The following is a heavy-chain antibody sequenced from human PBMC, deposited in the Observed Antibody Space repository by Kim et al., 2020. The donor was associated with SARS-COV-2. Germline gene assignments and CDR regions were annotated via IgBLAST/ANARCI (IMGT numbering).Heavy chain of an antibody. V-gene: IGHV4-39*01. J-gene: IGHJ4*02. Sequence: SETLSLTCTVSGGSISSSSYYWGWIRQPPGKGLEWIGSIYYSGSTYYNPSLKSRVTISVDTSKNQFSLKLSSVTAADTAVYYCARQILSRGYCSSTSCYIPRKKPKDLDYWGQGTLVTVSS. CDR2: IYYSGST. D-gene: IGHD2-2*01. CDR3: ARQILSRGYCSSTSCYIPRKKPKDLDY. CDR1: GGSISSSSYY.